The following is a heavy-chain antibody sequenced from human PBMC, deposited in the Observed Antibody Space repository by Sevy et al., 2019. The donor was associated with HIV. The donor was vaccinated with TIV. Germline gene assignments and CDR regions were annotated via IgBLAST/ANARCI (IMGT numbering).Heavy chain of an antibody. V-gene: IGHV3-48*02. CDR1: GLTFSSDS. CDR2: ISSSSRTI. J-gene: IGHJ4*02. D-gene: IGHD5-18*01. CDR3: ARDVDTPFVRSFDS. Sequence: GGSLRLSCVVSGLTFSSDSMNWVRQAPGKGPEWLAYISSSSRTIYYADSVEGRFTISRDNDKKSVFLQMSNLRDEDSATYYCARDVDTPFVRSFDSWGQGTLVTVSS.